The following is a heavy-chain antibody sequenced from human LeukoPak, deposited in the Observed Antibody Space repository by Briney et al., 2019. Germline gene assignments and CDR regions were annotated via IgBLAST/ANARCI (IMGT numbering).Heavy chain of an antibody. CDR3: AKPKEG. CDR1: GFTFTTYG. V-gene: IGHV3-33*06. J-gene: IGHJ4*02. CDR2: IWYDGSIK. Sequence: GGSLRLSCAASGFTFTTYGMHWVRQAPGKGLEWVAVIWYDGSIKYYADSVKGRFTISRDNSKNTLYLQMNSLRAEDTAVYYCAKPKEGWGQGTLVTVSS.